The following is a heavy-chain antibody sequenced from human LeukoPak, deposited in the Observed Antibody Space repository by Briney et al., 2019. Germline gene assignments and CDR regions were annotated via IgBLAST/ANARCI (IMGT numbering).Heavy chain of an antibody. Sequence: SETLSLTCTVSGYSISSGYYWGWIRQPPGKGLEWIGEINHSGSTNYNPSLKSRVTISVDTSKNQFSLKLSSVTAADTAVYYCARDGGTWYYDFWSGRGYYFDYWGQGTLVTVSS. V-gene: IGHV4-38-2*02. D-gene: IGHD3-3*01. CDR3: ARDGGTWYYDFWSGRGYYFDY. CDR1: GYSISSGYY. J-gene: IGHJ4*02. CDR2: INHSGST.